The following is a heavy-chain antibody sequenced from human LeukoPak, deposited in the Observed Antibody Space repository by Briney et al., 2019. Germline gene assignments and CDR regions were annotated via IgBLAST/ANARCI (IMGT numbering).Heavy chain of an antibody. J-gene: IGHJ4*02. CDR2: ISDSGGAT. CDR1: GFTFISYA. Sequence: GGPLRLPFTASGFTFISYAMSGVPQSPGKALKWFSAISDSGGATYYAHSVKGRFTISRDNSKNTLFLQMNSLRAEDTAVYYCAKGRGSSGWNYWGQGTLVTVSS. D-gene: IGHD6-19*01. V-gene: IGHV3-23*01. CDR3: AKGRGSSGWNY.